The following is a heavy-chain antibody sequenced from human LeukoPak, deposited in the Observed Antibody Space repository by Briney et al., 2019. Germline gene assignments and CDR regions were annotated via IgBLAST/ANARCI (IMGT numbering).Heavy chain of an antibody. V-gene: IGHV3-48*04. D-gene: IGHD3-10*01. Sequence: GGSLRLSCAASGFTFSNARMNWVRQAPGKGLEWVSYISSSGSTIYYADSVKGRFTISRDNAKNSLYLQMNSLRAEDTAVYYCAKARNYASGSYWGEMDYWGQGTLVTVSS. J-gene: IGHJ4*02. CDR3: AKARNYASGSYWGEMDY. CDR2: ISSSGSTI. CDR1: GFTFSNAR.